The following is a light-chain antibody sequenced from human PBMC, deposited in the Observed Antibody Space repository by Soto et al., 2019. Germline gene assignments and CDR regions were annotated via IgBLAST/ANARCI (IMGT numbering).Light chain of an antibody. CDR2: GAS. Sequence: EVVMTQSPATLSVSPGERATLSCRASESVSSNLAWYQQRPGQAPRLVIYGASTRATGIPARFSGGGSGTEFTLTISSLQSEDFAVYYCQQYNSWPPITCGQGTRLEIK. V-gene: IGKV3-15*01. CDR3: QQYNSWPPIT. CDR1: ESVSSN. J-gene: IGKJ5*01.